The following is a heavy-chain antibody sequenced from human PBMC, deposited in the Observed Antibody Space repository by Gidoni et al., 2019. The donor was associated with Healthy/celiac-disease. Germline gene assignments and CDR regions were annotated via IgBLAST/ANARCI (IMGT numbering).Heavy chain of an antibody. V-gene: IGHV3-11*05. Sequence: QVQLVESGGGLVKPGGSLRLSCAASGFTFSDYYMSWIRQAPGKGLGVVSYISSSSSYTNYADSVKGRFTISRDNAKNSLYLQMNSLRAEDTAVYYCARRGGYSSSWYSNYYYGMDVWGQGTTVTVSS. CDR1: GFTFSDYY. CDR2: ISSSSSYT. J-gene: IGHJ6*02. D-gene: IGHD6-13*01. CDR3: ARRGGYSSSWYSNYYYGMDV.